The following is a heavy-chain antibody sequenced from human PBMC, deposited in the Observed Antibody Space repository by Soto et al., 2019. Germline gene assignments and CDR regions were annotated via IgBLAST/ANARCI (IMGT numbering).Heavy chain of an antibody. CDR2: INPSGGST. CDR3: ARDLGPDILTGYSHYYGMDV. V-gene: IGHV1-46*01. Sequence: VASVKVSCKASGYTFTSYYMHWVRQAPGQGLEWMGIINPSGGSTSYAQKFQGRVTMTRDTSTSTVYMELSSLRSEDTAVYYCARDLGPDILTGYSHYYGMDVWGQGTTVTVSS. D-gene: IGHD3-9*01. CDR1: GYTFTSYY. J-gene: IGHJ6*02.